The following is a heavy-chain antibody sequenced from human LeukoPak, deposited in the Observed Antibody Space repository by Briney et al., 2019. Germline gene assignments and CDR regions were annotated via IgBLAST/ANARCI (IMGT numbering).Heavy chain of an antibody. V-gene: IGHV3-30*04. D-gene: IGHD2/OR15-2a*01. CDR3: ATESSLSN. Sequence: GGSLRLSCVPSGLTFSSLAMDWVRQALGKGLEWVGDISYDGTYASYAGSVRGRFTISRHNSKNTLYLQMNSLRTEDTAVYYCATESSLSNWGLGTLVTVSS. CDR2: ISYDGTYA. J-gene: IGHJ4*02. CDR1: GLTFSSLA.